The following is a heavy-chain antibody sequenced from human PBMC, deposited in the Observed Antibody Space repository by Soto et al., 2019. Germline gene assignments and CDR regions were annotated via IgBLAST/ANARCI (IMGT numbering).Heavy chain of an antibody. D-gene: IGHD3-10*01. J-gene: IGHJ6*04. Sequence: EVQLVESGGGLVKPGGSLRLSCAASGFTFSSYSMNWVRQAPGKGLEWVSSISSSSYIYYADSVKGRFTISRDNAKNSLYLQMNSLRAEDTAVYYCARDQLWFGELGFKDVWGKGTTVTVSS. CDR3: ARDQLWFGELGFKDV. V-gene: IGHV3-21*01. CDR1: GFTFSSYS. CDR2: ISSSSYI.